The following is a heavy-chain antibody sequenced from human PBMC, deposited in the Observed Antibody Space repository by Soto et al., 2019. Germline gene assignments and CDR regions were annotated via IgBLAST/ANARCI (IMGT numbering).Heavy chain of an antibody. CDR2: INAGSGNT. CDR1: GYTFSAYT. D-gene: IGHD3-3*02. Sequence: QAQLVQSGAEMKKPGASVKVSCKATGYTFSAYTMNWGRQAPGQSLEWMGWINAGSGNTKYSQNFQGRVSITRDTSARKVYMALTGLTSEDTAVYYCARDTETLGPRANDALDIWGQGTMVTVSS. V-gene: IGHV1-3*01. J-gene: IGHJ3*02. CDR3: ARDTETLGPRANDALDI.